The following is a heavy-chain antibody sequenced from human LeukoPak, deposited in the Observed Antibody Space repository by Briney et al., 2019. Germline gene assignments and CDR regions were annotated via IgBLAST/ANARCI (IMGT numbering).Heavy chain of an antibody. V-gene: IGHV3-23*01. Sequence: PGGSLRLSCTASGFTFSSFAMSWVRRAPGKGLEWVSSISGSGGATYYADSVKGRFTISRDNSKNTLYLQMNSLRAEDTAVYYCAKDSPVYYGSSYYYYAMDVWGQGTTVTVSS. D-gene: IGHD3-10*01. CDR1: GFTFSSFA. J-gene: IGHJ6*02. CDR2: ISGSGGAT. CDR3: AKDSPVYYGSSYYYYAMDV.